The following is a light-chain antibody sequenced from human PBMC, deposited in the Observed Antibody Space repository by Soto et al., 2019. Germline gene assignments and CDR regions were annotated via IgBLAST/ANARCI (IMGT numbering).Light chain of an antibody. V-gene: IGKV1-39*01. Sequence: DIQMTQSPSSLSASVGDRVTITCRASQSISSYLNWYQQKPGKAPKLLIYAASRLQSGVPSRFSGSGSGTEFTLTISSLQPEDFATYYCQQSYSTPYPFGQGTKLEIK. CDR2: AAS. CDR1: QSISSY. J-gene: IGKJ2*01. CDR3: QQSYSTPYP.